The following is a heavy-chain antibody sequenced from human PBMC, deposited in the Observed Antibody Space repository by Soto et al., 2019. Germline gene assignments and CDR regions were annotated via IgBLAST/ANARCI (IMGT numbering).Heavy chain of an antibody. Sequence: GGSLRLSCAASGFTFSSYWMHWVRQAPGKGLAWVSRINSDGSSTSYADSVKGRFTISRDNAKNTLYLQMNSLRAEDTAVYYCAIRASYYDSSGYFDYWGQGTLVTVSS. CDR3: AIRASYYDSSGYFDY. V-gene: IGHV3-74*01. D-gene: IGHD3-22*01. CDR1: GFTFSSYW. CDR2: INSDGSST. J-gene: IGHJ4*02.